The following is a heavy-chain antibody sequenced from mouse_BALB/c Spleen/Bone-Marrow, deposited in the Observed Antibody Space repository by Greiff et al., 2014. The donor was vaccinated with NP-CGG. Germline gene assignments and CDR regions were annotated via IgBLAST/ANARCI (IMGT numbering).Heavy chain of an antibody. CDR2: INPSIGYA. Sequence: VKVVESGAELAKPGASVKMSCKASGHTFSTYWMHWVKQRPGQGLEWIGYINPSIGYADYVQKFKDKATLTADNSSSIVYMQLSSLTSEDSAIYYCAMITFTMDYWGQGTSVTVSS. J-gene: IGHJ4*01. V-gene: IGHV1-7*01. D-gene: IGHD2-4*01. CDR3: AMITFTMDY. CDR1: GHTFSTYW.